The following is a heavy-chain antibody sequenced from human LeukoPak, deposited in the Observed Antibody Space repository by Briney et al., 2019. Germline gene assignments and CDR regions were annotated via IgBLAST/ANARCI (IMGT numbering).Heavy chain of an antibody. Sequence: PGGSLRLSCAASGFTFSDYYMSWIRQAPGKGLEWVSYISSSGSTIHYADSVKGRFTISRDNSKNTLYLQMNSLRPEDTAVYYCTKDLGVCSSHTCYGNYYYIDVWGKGTTVTVSS. CDR1: GFTFSDYY. D-gene: IGHD2-2*01. J-gene: IGHJ6*03. CDR2: ISSSGSTI. CDR3: TKDLGVCSSHTCYGNYYYIDV. V-gene: IGHV3-11*04.